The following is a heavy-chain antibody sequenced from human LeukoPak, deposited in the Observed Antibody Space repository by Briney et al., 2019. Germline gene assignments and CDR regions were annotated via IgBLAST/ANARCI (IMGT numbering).Heavy chain of an antibody. D-gene: IGHD4-17*01. CDR3: ARKNDYGDSYYMDV. CDR2: IHNTGRT. CDR1: GGSISSGSNY. V-gene: IGHV4-31*03. J-gene: IGHJ6*03. Sequence: SETLSLTCTVSGGSISSGSNYWGWIPQQPGKGLEWIGYIHNTGRTDYNPSLKSRVIISVDTSKNRFSLRLSSVTAADTALYYCARKNDYGDSYYMDVWGKGTTVTVSS.